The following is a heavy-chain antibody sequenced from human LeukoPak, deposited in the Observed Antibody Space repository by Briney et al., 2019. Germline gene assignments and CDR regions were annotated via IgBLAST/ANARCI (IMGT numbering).Heavy chain of an antibody. CDR2: INSDGSST. Sequence: PGGSLRLSCAASGFTFSSYWMHWVRQAPGKGLVWVSRINSDGSSTSYADSVKGRFTISRDNAKNTLYLQMNSLRAEDTAVYYCAREAQLVPLFDYWGQGTLVTVSS. J-gene: IGHJ4*02. V-gene: IGHV3-74*01. D-gene: IGHD6-13*01. CDR3: AREAQLVPLFDY. CDR1: GFTFSSYW.